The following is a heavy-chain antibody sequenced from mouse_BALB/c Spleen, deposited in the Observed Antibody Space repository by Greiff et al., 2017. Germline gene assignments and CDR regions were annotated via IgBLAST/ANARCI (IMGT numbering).Heavy chain of an antibody. V-gene: IGHV5-4*02. CDR3: ARAYDEGDYFDY. CDR1: GFTFSDYY. J-gene: IGHJ2*01. CDR2: ISDGGSYT. D-gene: IGHD2-14*01. Sequence: EVKLEESGGGLVKPGGSLKLSCAASGFTFSDYYMYWVRQTPEKRLEWVATISDGGSYTYYPDSVKGRFTISRDNAKNNLYLQMSSLKSEDTAMYYCARAYDEGDYFDYWGQGTTLTVSS.